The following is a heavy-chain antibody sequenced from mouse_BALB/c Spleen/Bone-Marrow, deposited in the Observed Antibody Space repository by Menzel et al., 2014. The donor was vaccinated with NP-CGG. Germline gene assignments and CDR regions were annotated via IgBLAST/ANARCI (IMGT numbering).Heavy chain of an antibody. CDR3: ARETLLRSGYFDV. CDR1: GYTFTDYA. V-gene: IGHV1S137*01. D-gene: IGHD1-2*01. CDR2: ISTYYGDA. Sequence: VQLQQSGAELVRPGVSVKISCKGSGYTFTDYAMHWVKQSHAKSLERIGVISTYYGDASYNQKFKGKATMTVDKSSSTAYMELARLTSEDSAIYYCARETLLRSGYFDVWGAGTTVTVSS. J-gene: IGHJ1*01.